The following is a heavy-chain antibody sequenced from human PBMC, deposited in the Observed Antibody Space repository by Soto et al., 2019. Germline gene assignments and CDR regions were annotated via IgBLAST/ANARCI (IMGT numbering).Heavy chain of an antibody. D-gene: IGHD3-22*01. CDR1: GYTFTGYY. J-gene: IGHJ4*02. CDR2: INPNSGGT. V-gene: IGHV1-2*02. Sequence: QVQLVQSGAEVKKPGASVKVSCKASGYTFTGYYMHWVRQAPGQGLEWMGWINPNSGGTKSAQKFQGRVTMTGDTSISTAYMELRRLRSDDTAVYYCARRKVDYYDSSGYHYYFDYWGQGTLVTVSS. CDR3: ARRKVDYYDSSGYHYYFDY.